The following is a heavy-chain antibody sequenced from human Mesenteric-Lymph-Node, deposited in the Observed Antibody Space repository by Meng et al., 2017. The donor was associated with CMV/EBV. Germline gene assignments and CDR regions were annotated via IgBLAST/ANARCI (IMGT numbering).Heavy chain of an antibody. CDR1: GFTFSSYS. Sequence: GESLKISCAASGFTFSSYSMNWVRQAPGKGLEWVSYISSSSSTIYYADSMKGRFTISRDNSKNTLYLQMNSLRTEDTAVYYCAKVRVASHWYYFDYWGQGTLVTVSS. J-gene: IGHJ4*02. CDR3: AKVRVASHWYYFDY. D-gene: IGHD2-8*02. V-gene: IGHV3-48*01. CDR2: ISSSSSTI.